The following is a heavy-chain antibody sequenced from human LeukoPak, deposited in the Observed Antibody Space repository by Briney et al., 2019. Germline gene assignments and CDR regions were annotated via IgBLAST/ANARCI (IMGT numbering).Heavy chain of an antibody. Sequence: GRSLRLSCAASGFTFSSYGMHWVRQAPGKGLEWVAVISYDGSNKYYADSVKGRFTISRDNSKNTLYLQMNSLRAEDTAVYYCARDLEKAVAAWYYGMDVWGQGTTVTVSS. CDR3: ARDLEKAVAAWYYGMDV. D-gene: IGHD6-19*01. V-gene: IGHV3-30*03. CDR2: ISYDGSNK. J-gene: IGHJ6*02. CDR1: GFTFSSYG.